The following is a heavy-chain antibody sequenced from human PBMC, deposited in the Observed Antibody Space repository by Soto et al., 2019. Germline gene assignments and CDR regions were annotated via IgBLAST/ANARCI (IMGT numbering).Heavy chain of an antibody. Sequence: GGSLRLSCAASGFTFSRYWMNWVRQAPGKGLEWVANIKQDGSDKYYVDSVKGRFTISRDNTKNSLFLQMNGLRAEDTAVYYCLKAASADAFDLWGQGTTVTVSS. CDR2: IKQDGSDK. D-gene: IGHD2-15*01. CDR3: LKAASADAFDL. J-gene: IGHJ3*01. CDR1: GFTFSRYW. V-gene: IGHV3-7*01.